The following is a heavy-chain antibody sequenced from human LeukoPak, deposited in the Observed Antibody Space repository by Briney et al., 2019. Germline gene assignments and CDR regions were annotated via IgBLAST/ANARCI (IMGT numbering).Heavy chain of an antibody. CDR1: GGTFSSYA. Sequence: ASVKVSCKASGGTFSSYAISWVRQAPGQGLEWMGRIIPILGIANYAQKFQGRVTITADKSTSTAYMELSSLRSEDTAVYYCARDRLRVVAATPDAFDIWGQGTMVTVSS. J-gene: IGHJ3*02. CDR3: ARDRLRVVAATPDAFDI. D-gene: IGHD2-15*01. CDR2: IIPILGIA. V-gene: IGHV1-69*04.